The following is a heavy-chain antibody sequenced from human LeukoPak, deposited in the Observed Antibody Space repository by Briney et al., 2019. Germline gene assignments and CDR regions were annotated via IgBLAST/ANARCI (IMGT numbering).Heavy chain of an antibody. CDR3: AKDSEMSGYYGLDY. CDR1: GFTFSSYA. CDR2: ISDSGDNT. J-gene: IGHJ4*02. V-gene: IGHV3-23*01. Sequence: PGGSLRLSCAASGFTFSSYAMNWVRQAPGKGLEWVSGISDSGDNTYYADSVKGRFTISRDNSKSTLYLQMNSLRAEDTAIYYCAKDSEMSGYYGLDYWGQGTLVTVSS. D-gene: IGHD4-17*01.